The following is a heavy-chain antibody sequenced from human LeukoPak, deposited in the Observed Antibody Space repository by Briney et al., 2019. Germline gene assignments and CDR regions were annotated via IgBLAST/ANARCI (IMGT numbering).Heavy chain of an antibody. CDR2: FSGDGGST. CDR1: GFTFDDYA. CDR3: AKGAFGYDILTGGYYYMDV. D-gene: IGHD3-9*01. Sequence: PGGSLRLSCAASGFTFDDYAIRWVRQAPGKGLEWVSLFSGDGGSTYYADSVKGRFTISRDNSKNSLYLQMNSLRTEDTALYYCAKGAFGYDILTGGYYYMDVWGKGTTVTVSS. V-gene: IGHV3-43*02. J-gene: IGHJ6*03.